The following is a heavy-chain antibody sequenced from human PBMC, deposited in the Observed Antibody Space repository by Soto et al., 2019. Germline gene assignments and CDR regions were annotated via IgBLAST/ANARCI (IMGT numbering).Heavy chain of an antibody. CDR3: ASDLEGRLTDY. D-gene: IGHD2-8*01. CDR1: GYTFTMYG. Sequence: QVQVVQSGPEVKKPGTSVRVSCKTSGYTFTMYGITWVRQGPGQGLEWMGWISTDNSNTEYAQKLQGRVTMTTDTSTSTAYMELRSLRSDDTAVYYCASDLEGRLTDYCGQGTLVTVSS. CDR2: ISTDNSNT. J-gene: IGHJ4*02. V-gene: IGHV1-18*01.